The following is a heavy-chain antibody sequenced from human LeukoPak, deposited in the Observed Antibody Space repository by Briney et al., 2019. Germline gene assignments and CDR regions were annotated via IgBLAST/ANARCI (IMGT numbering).Heavy chain of an antibody. CDR2: IYSGGST. Sequence: GGSLRLSCEAAGLTFSSHSMNWVRQAPGKGLEWVSVIYSGGSTYYADSVKGRFTISRDNSKNTLYLQMNSLRAEDTAVYYCARGGSTVTTDYYFDYWGQGTLVTVSS. CDR1: GLTFSSHS. J-gene: IGHJ4*02. V-gene: IGHV3-66*01. D-gene: IGHD4-17*01. CDR3: ARGGSTVTTDYYFDY.